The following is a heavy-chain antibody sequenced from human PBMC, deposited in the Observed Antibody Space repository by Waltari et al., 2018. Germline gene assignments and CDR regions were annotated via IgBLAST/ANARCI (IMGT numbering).Heavy chain of an antibody. D-gene: IGHD3-10*01. J-gene: IGHJ4*02. CDR3: ATADRYGSGPGEGGAVGY. Sequence: QVQLVQSGAEVKKPGASVKVSCKVSGYTLTELSMHWVRQAPGKGLEWMGGFDPEDGETIYEQKFQGRVTMTEDTSTDTAYMELSSLRSEDTAVYYGATADRYGSGPGEGGAVGYWGQGTLVTVSS. V-gene: IGHV1-24*01. CDR1: GYTLTELS. CDR2: FDPEDGET.